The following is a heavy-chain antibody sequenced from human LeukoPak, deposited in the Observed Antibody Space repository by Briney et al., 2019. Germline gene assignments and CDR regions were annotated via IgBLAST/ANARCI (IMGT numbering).Heavy chain of an antibody. D-gene: IGHD2-2*01. CDR1: GYTFINYG. J-gene: IGHJ4*02. V-gene: IGHV1-18*01. Sequence: ASVKVSCKASGYTFINYGISWVRQAPGQGLEWMGWISAYNGNTNYAQKFQGRVTMTTDTSTSTAYMELRSLRSDDTAVYYCARDGFCSSTSCYRTIFDYWGQGTLVTVSS. CDR2: ISAYNGNT. CDR3: ARDGFCSSTSCYRTIFDY.